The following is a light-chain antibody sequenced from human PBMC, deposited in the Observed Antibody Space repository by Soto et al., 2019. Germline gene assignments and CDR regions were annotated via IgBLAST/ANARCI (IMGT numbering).Light chain of an antibody. Sequence: IVMTQSPATLSVSPGARATLSCRAAQSIGTHLAWYQHEPGQAPRLLIYAASPRATAIPARFTGSGSGTEFTLTISSLQSEDSAVYYCQQYNDWPITFGPGTRLEIK. CDR2: AAS. CDR1: QSIGTH. V-gene: IGKV3-15*01. J-gene: IGKJ5*01. CDR3: QQYNDWPIT.